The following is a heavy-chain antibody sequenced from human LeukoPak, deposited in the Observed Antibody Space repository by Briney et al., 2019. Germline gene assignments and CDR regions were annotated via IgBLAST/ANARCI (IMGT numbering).Heavy chain of an antibody. CDR3: ARHNGGSYLFDY. D-gene: IGHD1-26*01. CDR2: IYYSGST. CDR1: GVSISSSGSY. V-gene: IGHV4-39*01. J-gene: IGHJ4*02. Sequence: SETLSLTCIVSGVSISSSGSYWGWIRQPPGKGLQWIGSIYYSGSTYYNPSLKSRVTISVDTSKNQFSLKLSSVTAADTAVYYCARHNGGSYLFDYWGQGTLVTASS.